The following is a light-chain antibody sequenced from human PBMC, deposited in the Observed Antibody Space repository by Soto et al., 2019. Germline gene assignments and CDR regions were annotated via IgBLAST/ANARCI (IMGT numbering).Light chain of an antibody. CDR3: KKYKIGLET. Sequence: EIVMTQSPATLSVSPGERATLSCRASQSVSSNLAWYQQKPGQAPRLLIYGASTRATGIPARFSGSGSGTEFTITTSNLQVEDFAVYCCKKYKIGLETFVQGN. V-gene: IGKV3-15*01. CDR1: QSVSSN. CDR2: GAS. J-gene: IGKJ1*01.